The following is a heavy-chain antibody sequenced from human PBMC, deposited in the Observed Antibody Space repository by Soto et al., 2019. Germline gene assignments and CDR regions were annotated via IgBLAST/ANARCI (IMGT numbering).Heavy chain of an antibody. J-gene: IGHJ6*02. D-gene: IGHD2-2*01. CDR3: ARGDYCISTAFSTWERHGLGV. V-gene: IGHV3-30-3*01. CDR2: ISYDGSNY. CDR1: GFTFSTYA. Sequence: QVQLVESGGGVVQPGRSLRLSCAASGFTFSTYAMYWVRQAPGKGLEWVAIISYDGSNYYHADSVKGRFTISRDNSKNSVYMQMNSLRAEDTAVYYWARGDYCISTAFSTWERHGLGVWRQWNTVTVSS.